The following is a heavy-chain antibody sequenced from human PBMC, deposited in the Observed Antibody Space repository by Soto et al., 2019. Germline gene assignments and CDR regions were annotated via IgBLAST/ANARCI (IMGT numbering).Heavy chain of an antibody. CDR3: ARSSTGPTYGGIDV. D-gene: IGHD1-7*01. J-gene: IGHJ6*02. CDR2: IHSGGDT. CDR1: GFAVSSNY. Sequence: EVQLVESGGHLVQPGGSLRLSCAGSGFAVSSNYMTWVSQAPGKGLEWVSVIHSGGDTHYADSVRGRFTNSRDNSKNTQNLQMNSLRADDTAVYYCARSSTGPTYGGIDVWGQGTTVTVSS. V-gene: IGHV3-66*01.